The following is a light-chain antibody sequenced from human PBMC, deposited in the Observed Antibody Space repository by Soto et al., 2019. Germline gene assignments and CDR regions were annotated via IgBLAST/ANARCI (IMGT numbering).Light chain of an antibody. CDR1: QSVTNS. CDR2: DAS. J-gene: IGKJ1*01. CDR3: QQYEAVVT. V-gene: IGKV3-11*01. Sequence: EIVLTQSPATLSLSPGERATLSCRASQSVTNSIAWYQQKPGQAPRLLVYDASTRATGIPDRFSGSGSGTDFTLTISRLEPEDVAVYYCQQYEAVVTFGQGTKVDIK.